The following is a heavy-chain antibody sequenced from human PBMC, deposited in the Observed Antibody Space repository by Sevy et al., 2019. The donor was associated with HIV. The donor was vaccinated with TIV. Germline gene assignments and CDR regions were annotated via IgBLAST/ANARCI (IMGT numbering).Heavy chain of an antibody. J-gene: IGHJ4*02. CDR2: IRSRADGATT. D-gene: IGHD3-3*01. CDR1: GFTFRSVW. V-gene: IGHV3-15*01. CDR3: ATGDTSGYYWSSFNY. Sequence: GGSLRLSCAASGFTFRSVWMNWVRQAPGKGLEWVGHIRSRADGATTDFGGPVKGRFSISRDDSRNMFFLQMGGLKTEDTAVYYCATGDTSGYYWSSFNYWGQGTQVTVSS.